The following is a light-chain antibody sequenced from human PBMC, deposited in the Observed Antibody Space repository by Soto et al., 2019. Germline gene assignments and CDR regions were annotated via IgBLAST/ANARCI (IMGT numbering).Light chain of an antibody. CDR3: QQYNTYST. J-gene: IGKJ5*01. Sequence: DIQLTQSPSALSAAGGDSVTITCRASQNIRNLLAWYQQKPGKAPKPLIYDASTLKTGVPSRFSGSGSGSEFNFTITGLQPDDFATYFCQQYNTYSTFGQGTRLRL. CDR2: DAS. V-gene: IGKV1-5*01. CDR1: QNIRNL.